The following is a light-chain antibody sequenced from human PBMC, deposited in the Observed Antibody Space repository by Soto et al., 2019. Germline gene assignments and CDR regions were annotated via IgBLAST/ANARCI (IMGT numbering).Light chain of an antibody. Sequence: ENVLTQSPGTLSLSPGERVTVSCRASHGFSSSHVAWYQFKTGRSPRLLIFGASSRAVGTPDRFSGSWSGTDFNLTIYRLDPEEFAVYYCQQYGSSPLTFGGGTKVQIK. CDR2: GAS. V-gene: IGKV3-20*01. CDR1: HGFSSSH. J-gene: IGKJ4*01. CDR3: QQYGSSPLT.